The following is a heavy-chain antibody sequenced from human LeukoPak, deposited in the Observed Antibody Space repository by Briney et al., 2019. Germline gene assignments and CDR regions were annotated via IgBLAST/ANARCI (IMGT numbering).Heavy chain of an antibody. CDR1: GFTFSSFG. CDR3: APRVVVITAPFDY. J-gene: IGHJ4*02. V-gene: IGHV3-30*02. CDR2: IRYDGTDK. D-gene: IGHD2-21*01. Sequence: PGGSLRLSCAASGFTFSSFGVHWVRQAPGKGLEWVAFIRYDGTDKYYADSARGRFTISRDNSKNTLYLQMNSLRPEDTAVYYCAPRVVVITAPFDYWGQGTLVTVSS.